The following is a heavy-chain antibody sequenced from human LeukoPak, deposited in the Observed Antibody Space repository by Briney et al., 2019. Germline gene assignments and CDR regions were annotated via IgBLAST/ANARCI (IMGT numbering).Heavy chain of an antibody. Sequence: PGGSLRLSCAASGFTFSSYAMSWVRQAPGKGLEWVSAISGTGISTYYADSVKGRFTISRDNSKNTLYLQMNSLRAEDTAVYYCAKHMGSSSGYYFPDWGQGTLVTVSS. D-gene: IGHD3-22*01. CDR2: ISGTGIST. CDR3: AKHMGSSSGYYFPD. J-gene: IGHJ4*02. V-gene: IGHV3-23*01. CDR1: GFTFSSYA.